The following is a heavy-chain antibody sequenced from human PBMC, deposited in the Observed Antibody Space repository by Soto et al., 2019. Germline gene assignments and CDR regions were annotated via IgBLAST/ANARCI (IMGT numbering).Heavy chain of an antibody. CDR1: GFTVSSNY. CDR2: IYSGGNT. D-gene: IGHD2-21*02. Sequence: GGSLRLSCAASGFTVSSNYMSWVRQPPGKGREWVSVIYSGGNTYYADAVKARFTIARHNSKNTLELRMNSVGAEDTALYYWARGQVVTPYYYGMDVWGQGTTVTVSS. CDR3: ARGQVVTPYYYGMDV. V-gene: IGHV3-53*04. J-gene: IGHJ6*02.